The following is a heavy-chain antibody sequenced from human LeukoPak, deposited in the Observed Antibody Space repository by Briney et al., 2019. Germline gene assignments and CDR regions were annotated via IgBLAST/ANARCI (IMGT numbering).Heavy chain of an antibody. D-gene: IGHD5-12*01. CDR2: IYHSGST. J-gene: IGHJ4*02. CDR3: ARGDIVATTNFDY. Sequence: SETLSLTCAVSGGSISSGGYSWSWIRQPPGKGLEWIGYIYHSGSTYYNPSLKSRVTISVDTSKNQFSLKLSSVTAADTAVYYCARGDIVATTNFDYWGQGTLVTASS. CDR1: GGSISSGGYS. V-gene: IGHV4-30-2*01.